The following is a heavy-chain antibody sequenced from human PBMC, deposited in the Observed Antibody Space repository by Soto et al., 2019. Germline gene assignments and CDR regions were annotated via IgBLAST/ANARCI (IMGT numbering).Heavy chain of an antibody. J-gene: IGHJ5*02. CDR2: IYYSGGT. V-gene: IGHV4-59*01. CDR3: ARDLSYEVESEPVYNWFDP. CDR1: GGSISSYY. D-gene: IGHD2-8*01. Sequence: SETLSLTCAVYGGSISSYYWSWIRQPPGKGLEWIGYIYYSGGTNYNPSLKSRVTISVDTSKNQFSLKLSSVTAADTAVYYCARDLSYEVESEPVYNWFDPWGQGTLVTVSS.